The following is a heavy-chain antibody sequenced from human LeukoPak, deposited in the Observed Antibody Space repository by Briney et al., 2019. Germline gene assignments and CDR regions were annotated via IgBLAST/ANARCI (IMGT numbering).Heavy chain of an antibody. CDR1: GFTFSSYS. D-gene: IGHD6-19*01. J-gene: IGHJ4*02. Sequence: PGGSLRLSCAASGFTFSSYSMNWVRQAPGKGLEWVSYISSSSSTIYYADSVKGRFTISRDNAKNSLYLQMNSLRAEDTAVYYCARDLQQWLVGLGIGYWGQGTLVTVSS. CDR2: ISSSSSTI. CDR3: ARDLQQWLVGLGIGY. V-gene: IGHV3-48*04.